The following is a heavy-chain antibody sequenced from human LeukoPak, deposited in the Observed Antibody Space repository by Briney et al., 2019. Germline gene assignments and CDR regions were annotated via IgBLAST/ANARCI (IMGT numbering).Heavy chain of an antibody. V-gene: IGHV3-30*04. CDR2: ISYDGSNK. CDR3: AKDPNFYYCMDV. J-gene: IGHJ6*03. Sequence: SGGSLRLSCAASGFTFSSYAMHWVRQAPGKGLEWVAVISYDGSNKYYADSVEGRFTISRDNSKNTLYLQMNSLRAEDTAVYYCAKDPNFYYCMDVWGKGTTVTISS. CDR1: GFTFSSYA.